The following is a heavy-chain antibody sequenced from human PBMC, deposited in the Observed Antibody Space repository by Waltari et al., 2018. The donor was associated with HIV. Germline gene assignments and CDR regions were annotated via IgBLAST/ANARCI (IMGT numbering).Heavy chain of an antibody. CDR3: ARGLSLGDRYRIDYFHY. V-gene: IGHV3-74*01. Sequence: EVQLVESGGGLVQPGGSLRLSCAASGFTFSRYWMHWVRQAPGKGLVWVSRFNSDGSNTDYADSVSGRITISRDNAKNTLCLEMNSLRAEDTAVYYCARGLSLGDRYRIDYFHYWGQGALVTVSS. D-gene: IGHD4-17*01. CDR2: FNSDGSNT. CDR1: GFTFSRYW. J-gene: IGHJ4*02.